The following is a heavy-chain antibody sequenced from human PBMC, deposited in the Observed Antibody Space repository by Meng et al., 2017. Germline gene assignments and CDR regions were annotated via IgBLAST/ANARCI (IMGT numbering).Heavy chain of an antibody. Sequence: ASVKVSCKASGYTFTGYYMHWVRQAPGQGLEWMGRINPNSGGTNYAQKFQGRVTMTRDTSISTAYMELSRLRSDDTAVYYCATIYSYGHLYYYYYYGMDDWGQGTTVTVSS. V-gene: IGHV1-2*06. J-gene: IGHJ6*02. CDR2: INPNSGGT. D-gene: IGHD5-18*01. CDR3: ATIYSYGHLYYYYYYGMDD. CDR1: GYTFTGYY.